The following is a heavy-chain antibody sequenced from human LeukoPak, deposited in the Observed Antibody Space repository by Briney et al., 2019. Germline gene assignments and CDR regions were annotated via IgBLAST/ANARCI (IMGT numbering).Heavy chain of an antibody. D-gene: IGHD3-10*01. CDR2: ISSSSYI. CDR1: GFTFSSYS. J-gene: IGHJ4*02. CDR3: ARYSGSGSLPVPLDY. V-gene: IGHV3-21*01. Sequence: GGSLRLSCAASGFTFSSYSMNWVRQAPGKGLEWVSSISSSSYIYYADSVKGRFTISRDNAKNSLYLQMNSLRAEDTAVYYCARYSGSGSLPVPLDYWGQGTLVTVSS.